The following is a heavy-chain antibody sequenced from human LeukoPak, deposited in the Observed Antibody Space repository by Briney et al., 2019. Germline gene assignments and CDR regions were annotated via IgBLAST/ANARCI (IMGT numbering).Heavy chain of an antibody. V-gene: IGHV3-7*01. CDR3: ARVARRITMVRGVIEYFQH. Sequence: GGSLRLSCAASGFTFSSYWMSWVRQAPGKGLEWVANIKQDGSEKYYVDSVKGRFTISRDNAKNSLYLQMNSLRAEDTAVYYCARVARRITMVRGVIEYFQHWGQGTLITVSS. D-gene: IGHD3-10*01. CDR1: GFTFSSYW. J-gene: IGHJ1*01. CDR2: IKQDGSEK.